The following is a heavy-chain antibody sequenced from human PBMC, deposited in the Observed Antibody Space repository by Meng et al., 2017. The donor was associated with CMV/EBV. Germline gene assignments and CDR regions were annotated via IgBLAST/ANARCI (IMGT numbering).Heavy chain of an antibody. CDR3: AGGRSIAALYYYYGMDV. CDR2: ISSSCSTI. Sequence: GESLKISCAASGFTFSDYYMSWIRQAPGKGLEWVSYISSSCSTIYYADSVKGRFTISRDNAKNPLYLQMNSLRAEDTAVYYCAGGRSIAALYYYYGMDVWGQGTTVTVSS. CDR1: GFTFSDYY. J-gene: IGHJ6*02. D-gene: IGHD6-6*01. V-gene: IGHV3-11*01.